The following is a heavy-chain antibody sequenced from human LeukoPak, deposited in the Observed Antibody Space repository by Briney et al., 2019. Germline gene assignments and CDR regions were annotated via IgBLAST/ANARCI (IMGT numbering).Heavy chain of an antibody. Sequence: GGSLRLSCAASGFTVSSNYMSWVRQAPGKGLEWVSVIYSGGSTYYADSVKGRFTISRDNSKNALYLQMNSLRADDTAGYYCARGDPYCSSTSCYVDYWGQGTLVTVSS. V-gene: IGHV3-66*01. J-gene: IGHJ4*02. D-gene: IGHD2-2*01. CDR1: GFTVSSNY. CDR2: IYSGGST. CDR3: ARGDPYCSSTSCYVDY.